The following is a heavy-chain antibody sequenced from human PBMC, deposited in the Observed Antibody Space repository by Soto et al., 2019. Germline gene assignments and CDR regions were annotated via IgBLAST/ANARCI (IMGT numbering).Heavy chain of an antibody. CDR2: INHSGST. V-gene: IGHV4-34*01. D-gene: IGHD3-10*01. Sequence: SETLSLTCTVPGGSIGRYYWSWIRQPPGKGLEWIGEINHSGSTNYNPSLKSRVTISVDTSKNQFSLKLSSVTAADTAVYYCARGTRPFYYGSGSYPPLNWLDAWGQETLVTVSS. CDR1: GGSIGRYY. CDR3: ARGTRPFYYGSGSYPPLNWLDA. J-gene: IGHJ5*02.